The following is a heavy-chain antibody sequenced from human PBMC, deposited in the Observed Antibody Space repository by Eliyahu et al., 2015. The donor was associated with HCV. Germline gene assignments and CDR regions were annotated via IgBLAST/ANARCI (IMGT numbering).Heavy chain of an antibody. Sequence: EVQLVESGGGLVKPGGSLRLSXXAXGFTFSXAWMXWVRQAPGKGLEWFGRIKSKTDGGTTDYAAPVKGRFTISRDDSKSTLYLQMNSLKTEDTAVYYCTTGAPGGFDYYLDVWGQGTTVTVSS. CDR1: GFTFSXAW. D-gene: IGHD3-10*01. CDR2: IKSKTDGGTT. CDR3: TTGAPGGFDYYLDV. J-gene: IGHJ6*03. V-gene: IGHV3-15*01.